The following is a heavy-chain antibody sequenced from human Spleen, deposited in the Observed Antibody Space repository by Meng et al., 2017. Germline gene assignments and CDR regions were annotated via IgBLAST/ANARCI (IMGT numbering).Heavy chain of an antibody. CDR1: GGTFSSYA. CDR3: ARDEDISAAGKLFGDY. Sequence: QVQVVQSGAEVKKPGSSVKVSCKASGGTFSSYAISWVRQAPGQGLEWMGGIIPIFGTANYAQKFQGRVTITTDTSTSTAYMELRSLRSDDTAMYYCARDEDISAAGKLFGDYWGQGTLVTVSS. D-gene: IGHD6-13*01. CDR2: IIPIFGTA. J-gene: IGHJ4*02. V-gene: IGHV1-69*05.